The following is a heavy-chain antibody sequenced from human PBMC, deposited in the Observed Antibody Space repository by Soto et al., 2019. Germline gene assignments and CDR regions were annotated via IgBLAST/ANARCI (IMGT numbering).Heavy chain of an antibody. J-gene: IGHJ1*01. Sequence: GGSLRLSCAASGFTFSSYGMHWVRQAPGKGLEWVAVISYDGSNKYYADSVKGRFTISRDNSKNTLYLQMNSLRAEDTAVYYCAKDRDYGGNSYFQHWGQGTLVTVSS. D-gene: IGHD4-17*01. CDR2: ISYDGSNK. V-gene: IGHV3-30*18. CDR3: AKDRDYGGNSYFQH. CDR1: GFTFSSYG.